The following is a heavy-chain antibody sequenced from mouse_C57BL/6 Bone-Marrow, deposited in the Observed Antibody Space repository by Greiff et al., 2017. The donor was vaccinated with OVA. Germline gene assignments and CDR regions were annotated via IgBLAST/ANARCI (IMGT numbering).Heavy chain of an antibody. CDR2: IYPGGGYT. J-gene: IGHJ2*01. D-gene: IGHD2-12*01. Sequence: VKLVESGAELVRPGTSVKMSCKASGYTFTNYWIGWAKQRPGHGLEWIGDIYPGGGYTNYNEKFKGKATLTADKSSSTAYMQFSSLTSEDSAIYYCARLPGDYSYYYFDYWGQGTTLTVSS. CDR1: GYTFTNYW. V-gene: IGHV1-63*01. CDR3: ARLPGDYSYYYFDY.